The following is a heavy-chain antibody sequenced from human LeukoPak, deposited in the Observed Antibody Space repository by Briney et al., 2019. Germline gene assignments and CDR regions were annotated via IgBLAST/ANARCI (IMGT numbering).Heavy chain of an antibody. CDR1: VYTFTRYG. CDR3: ARDPYHYDSSGSRGTFDI. CDR2: INPNSGGT. Sequence: ASVKVSRKASVYTFTRYGISWVRQAPGQGLEWMGWINPNSGGTNSAQKFQGRVTMTRDTSISTAYMELSRLRSDDTGVYYCARDPYHYDSSGSRGTFDIGGQGTMVTVSS. D-gene: IGHD3-22*01. J-gene: IGHJ3*02. V-gene: IGHV1-2*02.